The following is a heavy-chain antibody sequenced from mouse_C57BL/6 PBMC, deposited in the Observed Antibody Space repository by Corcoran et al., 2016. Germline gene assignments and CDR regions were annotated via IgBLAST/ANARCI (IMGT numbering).Heavy chain of an antibody. V-gene: IGHV1-81*01. CDR3: ARRDGSSYYFDY. CDR2: IYPRSGNT. CDR1: GYTFTSSG. Sequence: QVQLQQSGAELARPGASVKLSCKASGYTFTSSGISWVKQRTGQGLEWIGEIYPRSGNTYYNEKFKGKATLTADKSSSTAYMELRSLTSEDSAVYVCARRDGSSYYFDYWGQGTTLTVSS. D-gene: IGHD1-1*01. J-gene: IGHJ2*01.